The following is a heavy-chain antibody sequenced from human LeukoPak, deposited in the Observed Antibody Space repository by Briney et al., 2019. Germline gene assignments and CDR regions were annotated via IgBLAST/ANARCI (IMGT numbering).Heavy chain of an antibody. Sequence: SGTLSLTCTVSGDSINSLDLWSWVRQPPGKGLEWIGEMYLSGTTHSNPSVKSRVTISIDKSKNQFFLNLSSVTAADTAVYYCAGLVGRYSSGLYYYYFDFWGQGTLVTVSS. CDR1: GDSINSLDL. J-gene: IGHJ4*02. V-gene: IGHV4-4*02. CDR2: MYLSGTT. D-gene: IGHD3-22*01. CDR3: AGLVGRYSSGLYYYYFDF.